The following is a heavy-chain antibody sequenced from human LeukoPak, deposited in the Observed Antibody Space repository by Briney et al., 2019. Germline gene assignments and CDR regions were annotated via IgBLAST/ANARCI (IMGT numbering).Heavy chain of an antibody. V-gene: IGHV4-39*07. CDR3: ARGRRPNCSSTSCYYADL. Sequence: SETLSLTCTVSGGSIRSSYYYWGWIRQPPGKGLEWIGEINHSGSTNYNPSLKSRVTISVDTSKNQFSLKLSSVTAADTAVYYCARGRRPNCSSTSCYYADLWGRGTLVTVSS. CDR1: GGSIRSSYYY. D-gene: IGHD2-2*01. CDR2: INHSGST. J-gene: IGHJ2*01.